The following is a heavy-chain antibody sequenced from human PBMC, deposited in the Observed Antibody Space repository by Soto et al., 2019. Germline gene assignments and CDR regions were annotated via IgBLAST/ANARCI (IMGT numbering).Heavy chain of an antibody. Sequence: PGGSLRLSCAASGFTFSNYAMSWVRQAPGKGLEWVSGISDSGGRTNYADSVKGRFTISRDNSNNTLYLQMNSLRAEDTAIYSCVREASGWYSRGSFDFWGRGTMVTVSS. CDR1: GFTFSNYA. J-gene: IGHJ3*01. V-gene: IGHV3-23*01. CDR3: VREASGWYSRGSFDF. CDR2: ISDSGGRT. D-gene: IGHD6-19*01.